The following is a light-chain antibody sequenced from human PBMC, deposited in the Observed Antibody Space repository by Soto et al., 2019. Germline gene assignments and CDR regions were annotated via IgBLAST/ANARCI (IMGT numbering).Light chain of an antibody. CDR2: DAS. V-gene: IGKV3-11*01. CDR1: QSVSSY. Sequence: EIELTQSPATLSLSVGERATPSCRASQSVSSYLAWYQQKXGXPPRRLXXDASNRATGIPARFTGSGSGTDFTLTISSLEPEDFAVDYCQQYNTWPPITFGQGTRLEIK. CDR3: QQYNTWPPIT. J-gene: IGKJ5*01.